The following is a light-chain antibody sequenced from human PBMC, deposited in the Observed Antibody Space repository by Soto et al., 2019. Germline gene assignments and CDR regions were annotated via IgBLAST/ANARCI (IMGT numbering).Light chain of an antibody. Sequence: QSALTQHASVSGSPGQSITISCTGTSSDVGGYNYVSWYQQHPGKAPKLMIYDVTNRPSGVSNRFSGSKSGNTASLTISGLQAEDEADYYCNSYTSSRTYVFGVGTKVTVL. CDR3: NSYTSSRTYV. J-gene: IGLJ1*01. CDR1: SSDVGGYNY. CDR2: DVT. V-gene: IGLV2-14*01.